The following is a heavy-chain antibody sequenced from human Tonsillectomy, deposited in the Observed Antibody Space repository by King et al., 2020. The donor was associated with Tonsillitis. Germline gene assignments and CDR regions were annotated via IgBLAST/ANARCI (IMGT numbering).Heavy chain of an antibody. CDR3: ARDSSQFQLKNYYYYYYMDV. D-gene: IGHD2-2*01. CDR2: ISYDGSNK. Sequence: VQLVESGGGVVQPGRSLRLSCAASGFTFSSYAMHWVRQAPGKGLEWVAVISYDGSNKYYADSVKGRFTISRDNSKNTLYLQMNSLRAEDTAVYYCARDSSQFQLKNYYYYYYMDVWGKGTTVTVSS. V-gene: IGHV3-30*01. J-gene: IGHJ6*03. CDR1: GFTFSSYA.